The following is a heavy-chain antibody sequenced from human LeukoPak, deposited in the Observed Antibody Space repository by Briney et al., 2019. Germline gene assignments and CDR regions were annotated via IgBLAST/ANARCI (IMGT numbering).Heavy chain of an antibody. V-gene: IGHV3-7*01. CDR3: ARYTYKHDC. D-gene: IGHD5-24*01. J-gene: IGHJ4*02. CDR1: GFTFSHYW. CDR2: VKEDGSQK. Sequence: GGSLRLPCAASGFTFSHYWMTWVRQAPGKGLEWVANVKEDGSQKTYVDSVKGRFTISRDNAKNSLFLQMNNVRADDTAVYYCARYTYKHDCWGQGTLVTVSS.